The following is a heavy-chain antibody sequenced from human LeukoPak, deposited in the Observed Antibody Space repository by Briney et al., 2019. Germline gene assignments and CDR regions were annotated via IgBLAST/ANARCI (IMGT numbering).Heavy chain of an antibody. CDR3: AKAFEYSSSSGIDY. J-gene: IGHJ4*02. D-gene: IGHD6-6*01. V-gene: IGHV3-21*04. Sequence: GGSLRLSCAASGFTFSSYSMNWVRHAPGKGLEWVSSIISSSSYIYYADSGKGRFTSCRDNAKKTPYLQINSLRAEHTAVYYCAKAFEYSSSSGIDYWGQGTLVTVSS. CDR2: IISSSSYI. CDR1: GFTFSSYS.